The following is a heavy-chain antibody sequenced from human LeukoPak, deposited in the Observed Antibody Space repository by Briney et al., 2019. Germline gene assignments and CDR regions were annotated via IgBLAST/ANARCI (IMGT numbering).Heavy chain of an antibody. V-gene: IGHV1-2*02. CDR3: ANRRTLSLGSYYFDY. CDR2: INPNSGGT. D-gene: IGHD3-16*02. CDR1: GYTFTGYY. Sequence: ASVKVSCKASGYTFTGYYMHWVRQAPGQGLEWMGWINPNSGGTNYAQKFQGRVTMTRDTSISTAYMELSRLRSDDTAVYYCANRRTLSLGSYYFDYWGQGTLVTVSS. J-gene: IGHJ4*02.